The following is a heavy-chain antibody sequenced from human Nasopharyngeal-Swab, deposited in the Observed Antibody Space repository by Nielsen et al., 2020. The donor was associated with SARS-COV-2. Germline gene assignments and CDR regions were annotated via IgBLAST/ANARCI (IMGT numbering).Heavy chain of an antibody. CDR3: ARDDLNVRYSYVYRTVGLPDY. Sequence: WIRQPPGKGLEWVAVISYDGSNKYYADSVKGRFTISRDNSKSTLYLQMNSLRADDTAVYYCARDDLNVRYSYVYRTVGLPDYWGQGTLVTVSS. J-gene: IGHJ4*02. CDR2: ISYDGSNK. D-gene: IGHD5-18*01. V-gene: IGHV3-30*03.